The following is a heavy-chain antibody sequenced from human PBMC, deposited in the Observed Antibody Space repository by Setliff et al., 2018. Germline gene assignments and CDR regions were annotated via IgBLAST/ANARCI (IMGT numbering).Heavy chain of an antibody. CDR3: AKNGFGVVALGVNNWFDP. V-gene: IGHV3-23*01. J-gene: IGHJ5*02. Sequence: GGSLRLSCAASGFTFSSYAMSWVRQAPGKGLEWVSAISGSGGSTYYADSVKGRFTISRDNSKNTLYPQMNSLRAEDTAVYYCAKNGFGVVALGVNNWFDPWGQETLVTVSS. CDR2: ISGSGGST. D-gene: IGHD3-10*01. CDR1: GFTFSSYA.